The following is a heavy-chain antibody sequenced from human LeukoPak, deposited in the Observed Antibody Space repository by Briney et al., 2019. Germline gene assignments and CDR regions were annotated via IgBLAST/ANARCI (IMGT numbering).Heavy chain of an antibody. Sequence: GGSLRLSCAASGFTVSSNYMSWVRQAPGKGLEWVSVIYSGGSTYYADSVKGRFTISRDNSKNTLYLQMNSLRAEDTAVYYCARVSIVVVHDAFDIWGQGTMVTVSS. CDR1: GFTVSSNY. V-gene: IGHV3-53*01. D-gene: IGHD3-22*01. CDR3: ARVSIVVVHDAFDI. J-gene: IGHJ3*02. CDR2: IYSGGST.